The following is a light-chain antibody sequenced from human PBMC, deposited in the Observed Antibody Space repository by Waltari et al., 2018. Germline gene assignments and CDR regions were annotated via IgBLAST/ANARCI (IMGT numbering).Light chain of an antibody. J-gene: IGKJ5*01. CDR2: AAS. CDR3: QQAYSFPIT. Sequence: DIQMTQSPSSVSASVGDRVTITCRASQGITTWLAWYQQKPGKAPKLLISAASSLQSGVPSRVSGSGSGTDFTLTVSSLEPEDFATYYCQQAYSFPITFGQGTRLEIK. CDR1: QGITTW. V-gene: IGKV1D-12*01.